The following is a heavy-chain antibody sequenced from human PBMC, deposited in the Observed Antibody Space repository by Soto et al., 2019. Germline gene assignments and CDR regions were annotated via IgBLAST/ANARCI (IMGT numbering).Heavy chain of an antibody. CDR3: ARDDSSRLDP. V-gene: IGHV4-61*01. CDR2: MYVSGST. CDR1: RGSVSSGSYY. Sequence: PSETLSLTCTVSRGSVSSGSYYWSWIRQPPGKGLEWIGYMYVSGSTNYNPSLKSRVTISIDTSKNQFSLKLSSVTAADTAVYFCARDDSSRLDPWGQGTLVTVSS. D-gene: IGHD6-13*01. J-gene: IGHJ5*02.